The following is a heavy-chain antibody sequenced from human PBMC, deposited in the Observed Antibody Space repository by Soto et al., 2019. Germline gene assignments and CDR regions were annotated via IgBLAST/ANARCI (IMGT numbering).Heavy chain of an antibody. CDR1: GFYFRRYS. Sequence: LRLSCAASGFYFRRYSIDWVRQAPGKGLEWVSSVSPDSSYTYYGDSVRGRFTNSRDNAKSSVYLQMNSLRAEDTAVYYCAFALVSPEGSLDPWGQGTLVTVSS. J-gene: IGHJ5*02. CDR2: VSPDSSYT. CDR3: AFALVSPEGSLDP. V-gene: IGHV3-21*01.